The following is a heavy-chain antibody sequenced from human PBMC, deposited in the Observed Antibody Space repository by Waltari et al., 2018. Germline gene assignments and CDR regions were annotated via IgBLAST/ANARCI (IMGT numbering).Heavy chain of an antibody. CDR1: GFTFGANW. J-gene: IGHJ4*02. Sequence: EVQLVESGGGLVQPGGSLRLSCAASGFTFGANWMTWVRQAPGKGLEWVANIKQDGSEKYYVDSVKGRFTISRDNAKNSLYLQMNSLRAEDSAVYYCARRNGCDYWGQGTLVTVSS. D-gene: IGHD6-19*01. V-gene: IGHV3-7*01. CDR3: ARRNGCDY. CDR2: IKQDGSEK.